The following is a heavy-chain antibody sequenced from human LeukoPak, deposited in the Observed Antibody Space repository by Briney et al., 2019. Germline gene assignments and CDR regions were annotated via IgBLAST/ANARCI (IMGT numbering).Heavy chain of an antibody. CDR3: ARVESDQNYGYYFDY. D-gene: IGHD3-16*01. V-gene: IGHV1-8*01. CDR1: GYTFTSYD. Sequence: GASVKVSCKASGYTFTSYDINWVRQATGQGLEWMRWMNPNSGNTGYAQKFQGRVTMTRNTSISTAYMELSSLRSDDTAVYYCARVESDQNYGYYFDYWGQGTLVTVSS. CDR2: MNPNSGNT. J-gene: IGHJ4*02.